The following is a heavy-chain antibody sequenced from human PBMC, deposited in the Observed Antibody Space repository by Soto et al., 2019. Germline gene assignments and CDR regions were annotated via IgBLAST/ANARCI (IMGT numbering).Heavy chain of an antibody. CDR1: GYTFTSYA. J-gene: IGHJ4*02. CDR2: INAGNGNT. Sequence: GASVKVSCKASGYTFTSYAMHWVRQAPGQRLEWMGWINAGNGNTKYSQKFQGRVTITRDTSASTAYMELSSLRSEDTAVYYCARDLRWSGNWNYFGGYWGQGTLVTVSS. V-gene: IGHV1-3*01. CDR3: ARDLRWSGNWNYFGGY. D-gene: IGHD1-7*01.